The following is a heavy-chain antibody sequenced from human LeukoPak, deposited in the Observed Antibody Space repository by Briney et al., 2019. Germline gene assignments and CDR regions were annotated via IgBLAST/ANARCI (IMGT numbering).Heavy chain of an antibody. CDR3: AKDLGAAGNFDY. D-gene: IGHD6-13*01. J-gene: IGHJ4*02. CDR1: GFTFSSYA. Sequence: PGGSLRLSCAASGFTFSSYAMSWVRQAPGKGLEWVSAISGSGGSTYYADSVKGRFTISRDNSKSTLYLQMNSLRAEDTAVYYCAKDLGAAGNFDYWGQGTLVTVSS. CDR2: ISGSGGST. V-gene: IGHV3-23*01.